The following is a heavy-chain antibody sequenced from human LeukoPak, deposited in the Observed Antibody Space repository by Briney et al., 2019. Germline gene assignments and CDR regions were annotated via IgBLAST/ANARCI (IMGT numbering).Heavy chain of an antibody. J-gene: IGHJ3*02. CDR2: IYSSDTT. D-gene: IGHD3-10*01. CDR3: ARDLHYAFDI. V-gene: IGHV3-48*02. Sequence: GGSLRLSCAASGFTFSGYAMNWVRQAPGKGLEWVSHIYSSDTTYADSVRGRFTISRDNAKNSLYLQMNSLRDEDTAVYYCARDLHYAFDIWGQGTMVTASS. CDR1: GFTFSGYA.